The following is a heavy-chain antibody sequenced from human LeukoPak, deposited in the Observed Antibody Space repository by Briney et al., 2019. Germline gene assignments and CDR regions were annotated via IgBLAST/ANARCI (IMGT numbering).Heavy chain of an antibody. CDR1: SGSISTSNYY. Sequence: SETLSLTCTVSSGSISTSNYYWGWVRQPPGKALEWIGNIFYGGSTYYSPSLKSRVTISVETSKNEFSLKLRSVTAADTAVYYCARVTGYRIEDYFDYWGQGTLVTVSS. J-gene: IGHJ4*02. CDR2: IFYGGST. V-gene: IGHV4-39*07. CDR3: ARVTGYRIEDYFDY. D-gene: IGHD6-13*01.